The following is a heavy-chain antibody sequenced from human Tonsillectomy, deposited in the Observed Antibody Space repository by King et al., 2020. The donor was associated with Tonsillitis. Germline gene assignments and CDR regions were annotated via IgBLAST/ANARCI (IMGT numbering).Heavy chain of an antibody. Sequence: VQLVESGGGVVQPGRSLRLSCAASGFTFSSYGMHWVRQAPGKGLEWVEVISYDGSNKYYADSVKGRFTISRDDSKNTLSLQMNSLRTEDTAVYYCAKDRDGFDYWGQGTLVTVSS. V-gene: IGHV3-30*18. J-gene: IGHJ4*02. CDR2: ISYDGSNK. D-gene: IGHD5-24*01. CDR1: GFTFSSYG. CDR3: AKDRDGFDY.